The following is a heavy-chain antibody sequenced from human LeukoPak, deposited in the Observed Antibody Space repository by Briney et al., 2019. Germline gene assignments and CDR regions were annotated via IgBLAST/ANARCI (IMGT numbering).Heavy chain of an antibody. CDR2: INPNSGGT. Sequence: ASVKVSCKASGYTFTGYYMHWVRQAPGQGLEWMGWINPNSGGTNYAQKFQGRVTMTRDTSISTAYMELSRLRSDDTAVYYCARLQVTDPHTDVWGKRTTVTVSS. D-gene: IGHD2-21*02. CDR3: ARLQVTDPHTDV. J-gene: IGHJ6*03. CDR1: GYTFTGYY. V-gene: IGHV1-2*02.